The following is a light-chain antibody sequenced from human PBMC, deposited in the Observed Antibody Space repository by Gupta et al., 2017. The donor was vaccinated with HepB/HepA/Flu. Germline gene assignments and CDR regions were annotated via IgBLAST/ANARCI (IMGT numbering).Light chain of an antibody. CDR3: SSDSSSYIPV. Sequence: QSALPQPASVSGSPGQSITISCTGTSSDVGAYNSVSWYQQHPGKAPKLMIYDVSKRPSGVANRFSGSKSGNTASLTISGLESEDEADYYCSSDSSSYIPVFGRGTKVTVL. J-gene: IGLJ2*01. CDR2: DVS. CDR1: SSDVGAYNS. V-gene: IGLV2-14*01.